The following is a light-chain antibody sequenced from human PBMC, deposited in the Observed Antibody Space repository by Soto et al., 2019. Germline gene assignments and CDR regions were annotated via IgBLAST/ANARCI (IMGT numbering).Light chain of an antibody. Sequence: IQMTQSPSSLSASVGDRAIITCRASQTISSHLNWYQQKPGKAPNLLVYAASSLQSGVPSRFTGSGSGTDFTLTISSLQPEDFATYFCQQSYTTPITFGQGTRLEI. CDR3: QQSYTTPIT. V-gene: IGKV1-39*01. J-gene: IGKJ5*01. CDR2: AAS. CDR1: QTISSH.